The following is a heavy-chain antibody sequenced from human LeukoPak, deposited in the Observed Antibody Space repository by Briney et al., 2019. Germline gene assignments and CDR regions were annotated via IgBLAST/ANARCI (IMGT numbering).Heavy chain of an antibody. CDR2: SIPIFGTA. Sequence: ASVKVSCKASGGTFSSYAISWVRQAPGQGLEWMGGSIPIFGTANYAQKFQGRVTITTDESTSTAYMELSGLRSEDTAVYYCARDKVDCSSGSCYSLGFGYWGQGTLVTVSS. J-gene: IGHJ4*02. D-gene: IGHD2-15*01. V-gene: IGHV1-69*05. CDR3: ARDKVDCSSGSCYSLGFGY. CDR1: GGTFSSYA.